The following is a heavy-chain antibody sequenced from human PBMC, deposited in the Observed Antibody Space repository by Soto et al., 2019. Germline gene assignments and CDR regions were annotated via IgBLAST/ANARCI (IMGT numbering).Heavy chain of an antibody. CDR2: IDYNGVT. Sequence: SETLSLTCSVSGASISSRDYYWGWIRPTPGKGLEWIGNIDYNGVTYYNPSLKSRVTVSKDTSKNQFSLKVASVTAADSAIYYCGRVMIGTSRHTDSDYWGQGTQVTVSS. V-gene: IGHV4-39*01. D-gene: IGHD2-2*01. J-gene: IGHJ4*02. CDR3: GRVMIGTSRHTDSDY. CDR1: GASISSRDYY.